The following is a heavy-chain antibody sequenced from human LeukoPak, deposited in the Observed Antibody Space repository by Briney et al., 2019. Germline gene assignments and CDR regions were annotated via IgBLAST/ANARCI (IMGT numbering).Heavy chain of an antibody. CDR3: ARDTRYCSGGSCYPPVFDY. D-gene: IGHD2-15*01. Sequence: SETLSLTCTVSGGSISSYYWSWIRQPAGKGLEWIGRIYTSGSTNYNPSLKSRVTISVDTSKNQFSLKLSSVTAADTAVYYCARDTRYCSGGSCYPPVFDYWGQGTLVTVSS. CDR2: IYTSGST. J-gene: IGHJ4*02. CDR1: GGSISSYY. V-gene: IGHV4-4*07.